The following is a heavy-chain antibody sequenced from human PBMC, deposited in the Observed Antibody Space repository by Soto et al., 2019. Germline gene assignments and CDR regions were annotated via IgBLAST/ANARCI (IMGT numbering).Heavy chain of an antibody. J-gene: IGHJ4*02. CDR2: ISSDGTTT. CDR1: GFTFRKFW. Sequence: EVQLVQSGGGLAQPGKSLRLSCAASGFTFRKFWMHWVRQVPGKGPVWVAYISSDGTTTDYADSVKGRFTISRDNAKDTPYQQMNSLRAEDTAVYYSAIQDWTNDVCLEAAVTVGGALDSWGQGTLVTVSS. D-gene: IGHD1-1*01. V-gene: IGHV3-74*01. CDR3: AIQDWTNDVCLEAAVTVGGALDS.